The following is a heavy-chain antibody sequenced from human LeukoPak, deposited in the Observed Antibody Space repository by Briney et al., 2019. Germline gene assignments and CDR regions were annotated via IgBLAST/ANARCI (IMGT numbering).Heavy chain of an antibody. D-gene: IGHD6-6*01. J-gene: IGHJ5*02. Sequence: PSETLSLTCTVSGGSISDSYWSWLRQPAGKGLEWIGRIYSSGSTNYNSSLKSRVTMSVDTSKNQFSLKLSSVTAADTAVYYCAGQAPTDWFDPWGQGTLVTVSS. V-gene: IGHV4-4*07. CDR1: GGSISDSY. CDR2: IYSSGST. CDR3: AGQAPTDWFDP.